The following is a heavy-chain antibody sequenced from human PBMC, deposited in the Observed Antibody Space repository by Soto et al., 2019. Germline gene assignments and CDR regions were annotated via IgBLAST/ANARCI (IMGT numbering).Heavy chain of an antibody. D-gene: IGHD6-6*01. CDR1: GGSISSYY. V-gene: IGHV4-59*01. CDR3: AGAAYSRSGGGTFDY. J-gene: IGHJ4*02. CDR2: IYYSGST. Sequence: SETLSLTCTVSGGSISSYYWSWIRQPPGKGLEWIGYIYYSGSTNYNPSLKSRVTISVDTSKNQFSLKLSSVTAADTAVYYCAGAAYSRSGGGTFDYWGQGTLVTVSS.